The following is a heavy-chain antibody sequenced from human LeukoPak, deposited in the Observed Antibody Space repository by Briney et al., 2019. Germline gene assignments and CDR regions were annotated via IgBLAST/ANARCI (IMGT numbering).Heavy chain of an antibody. V-gene: IGHV4-39*01. D-gene: IGHD5-18*01. CDR2: IYYSGSS. J-gene: IGHJ3*02. CDR3: ARSGYSYGADAVDI. Sequence: PSETLSLTCSVSGGSISSSSSYWGWIRQPPGRGLEWIGSIYYSGSSFDNPALKSRVTISVDTSKNQFSLKLSSVTAADTAVYYCARSGYSYGADAVDIWGQGTMVTVSS. CDR1: GGSISSSSSY.